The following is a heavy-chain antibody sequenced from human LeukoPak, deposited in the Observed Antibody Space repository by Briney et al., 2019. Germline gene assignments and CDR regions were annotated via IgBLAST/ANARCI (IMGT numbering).Heavy chain of an antibody. D-gene: IGHD3-22*01. V-gene: IGHV3-23*01. J-gene: IGHJ4*02. Sequence: GRSLRLSCAASEFTFSNYAMHWVRQAPGKGLEWVSAISGSGGSTYYADSVKGRFTISRDNSKNTLYLQMNSLRAEDTAVYYCAKIEDYYDSSGQADYWGQGTLVTVSS. CDR1: EFTFSNYA. CDR3: AKIEDYYDSSGQADY. CDR2: ISGSGGST.